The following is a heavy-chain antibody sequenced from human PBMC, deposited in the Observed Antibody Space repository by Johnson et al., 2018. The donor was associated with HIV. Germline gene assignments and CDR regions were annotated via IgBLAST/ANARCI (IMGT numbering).Heavy chain of an antibody. J-gene: IGHJ3*02. CDR2: IYTADNR. D-gene: IGHD3-10*01. V-gene: IGHV3-66*02. CDR3: AIGRGEFPRHAFDI. CDR1: GFTVSTNY. Sequence: VQLVESGGGLVQPGGSLRLSCAASGFTVSTNYMNWVRQSPGKGLEWVSVIYTADNRNYADSVKGRFSISRDNSKNTVYLQMHSLRAEDTAVYYCAIGRGEFPRHAFDIWGQGTMVTVSS.